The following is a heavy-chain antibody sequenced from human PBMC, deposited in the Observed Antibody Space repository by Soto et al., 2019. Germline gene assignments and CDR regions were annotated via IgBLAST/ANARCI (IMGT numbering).Heavy chain of an antibody. J-gene: IGHJ5*02. CDR2: IYYSGST. D-gene: IGHD3-22*01. Sequence: SETLSLTCTVSGGSISSYYWSWIRQPPGKGLEWIGYIYYSGSTNYNPSLKSRVTISVDTSKNQFSLKLSSVTAADTAVYYCARDLGEYYDSSGYYGPNWFDPWGQGTLVTVSS. CDR1: GGSISSYY. CDR3: ARDLGEYYDSSGYYGPNWFDP. V-gene: IGHV4-59*01.